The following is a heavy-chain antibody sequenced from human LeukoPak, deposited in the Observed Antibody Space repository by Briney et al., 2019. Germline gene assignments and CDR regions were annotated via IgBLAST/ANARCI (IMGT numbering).Heavy chain of an antibody. D-gene: IGHD5-24*01. CDR3: AREMTIITYSFDS. CDR2: TSETGGTI. J-gene: IGHJ4*02. Sequence: GGSLRLSCAPSGFTFSNYAMSWVRQAPGKGLEWVSATSETGGTIHYADSVRGRFTISRDNSKNTLYLQMNSLRAEDTAVYYCAREMTIITYSFDSWGQGTLVTVSS. CDR1: GFTFSNYA. V-gene: IGHV3-23*01.